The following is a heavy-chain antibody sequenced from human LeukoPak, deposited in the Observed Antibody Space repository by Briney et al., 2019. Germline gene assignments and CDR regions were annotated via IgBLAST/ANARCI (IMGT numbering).Heavy chain of an antibody. D-gene: IGHD3-10*01. CDR3: ARDPYGSGIDY. J-gene: IGHJ4*02. Sequence: GGSLRLSCAASGFTFGDFAMTWVRHFPGKGLEWVSVISGSGGSTYYADSVKGRFSISRDNSKNTLYLQMNSLRAEDTAVYYCARDPYGSGIDYWGQGTLVTVSS. CDR1: GFTFGDFA. CDR2: ISGSGGST. V-gene: IGHV3-23*01.